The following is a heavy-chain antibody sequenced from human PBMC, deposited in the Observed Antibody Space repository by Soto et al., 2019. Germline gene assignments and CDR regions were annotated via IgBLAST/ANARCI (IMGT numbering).Heavy chain of an antibody. J-gene: IGHJ6*02. Sequence: TLSLTCVGSGDTVSSNSVAWNWVRQSPSRGLEWLGRTYYRSRWYSDYAVSVRSRIDINADTSKNQVSLQLNSVTPEDTAVYYCARSEEDSDYYYYGMDVWGQGT. CDR2: TYYRSRWYS. CDR3: ARSEEDSDYYYYGMDV. V-gene: IGHV6-1*01. D-gene: IGHD2-15*01. CDR1: GDTVSSNSVA.